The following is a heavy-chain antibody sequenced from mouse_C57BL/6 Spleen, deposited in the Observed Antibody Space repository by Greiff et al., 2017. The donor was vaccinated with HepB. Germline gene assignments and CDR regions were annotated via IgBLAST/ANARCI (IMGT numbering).Heavy chain of an antibody. J-gene: IGHJ2*01. V-gene: IGHV2-2*01. CDR3: ARNNGYYGSSPFDY. D-gene: IGHD1-1*01. CDR1: GFSLTSYG. Sequence: VQLKQSGPGLVQPSQSLSITCTVSGFSLTSYGVHWVRQSPGKGLEWLGVIWSGGSTDYNAAFISRLSISKDNSKSQVFFKMNSLQADDTAIYYCARNNGYYGSSPFDYWGQGTTLTVSS. CDR2: IWSGGST.